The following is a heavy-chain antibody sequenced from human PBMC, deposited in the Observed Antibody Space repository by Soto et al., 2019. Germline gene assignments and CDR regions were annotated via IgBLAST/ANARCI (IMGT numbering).Heavy chain of an antibody. Sequence: SLTCTVSVCSISSYYLSWIRQPPGKGLEWIGYIYYSGSTNYNSSLKSRVTISVDTSKNQFSLKLSSVTAADTAVYYCASHSGSYPYYFDYWGQGTLVTVSS. CDR3: ASHSGSYPYYFDY. J-gene: IGHJ4*02. D-gene: IGHD1-26*01. CDR2: IYYSGST. CDR1: VCSISSYY. V-gene: IGHV4-59*01.